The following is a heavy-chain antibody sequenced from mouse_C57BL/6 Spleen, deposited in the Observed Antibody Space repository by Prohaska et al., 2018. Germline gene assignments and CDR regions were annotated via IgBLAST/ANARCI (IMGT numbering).Heavy chain of an antibody. CDR2: IHSNSGST. CDR1: GYTFTSYW. CDR3: ARYYGSSFDY. V-gene: IGHV1-64*01. D-gene: IGHD1-1*01. J-gene: IGHJ2*01. Sequence: QVQLQQPGAELVKPGASVKLSCKASGYTFTSYWMHWVKQRPGQGLEWIGMIHSNSGSTNYNEKFKSKATLTVDKSSSTAYMQLSSLTSEDSAVYYCARYYGSSFDYWGQGTTLTVSS.